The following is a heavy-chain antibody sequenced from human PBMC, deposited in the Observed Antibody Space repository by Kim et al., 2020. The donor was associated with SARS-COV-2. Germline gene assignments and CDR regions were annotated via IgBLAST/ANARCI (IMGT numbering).Heavy chain of an antibody. D-gene: IGHD6-19*01. V-gene: IGHV4-4*02. CDR3: ARAFSVAVAGTYYYVMDV. CDR1: GGSITSINR. J-gene: IGHJ6*02. Sequence: SETLSLTCAVSGGSITSINRWNWVRQPPGKGLEWIGEIFHNGDTNYNPSLKSRVTMSVDKSNNEFYLRLDSVTAADTAVYFCARAFSVAVAGTYYYVMDVWGPGTTVTVSS. CDR2: IFHNGDT.